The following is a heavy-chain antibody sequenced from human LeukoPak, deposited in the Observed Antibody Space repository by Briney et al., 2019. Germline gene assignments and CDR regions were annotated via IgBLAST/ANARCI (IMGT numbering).Heavy chain of an antibody. Sequence: KPSETLSLTCAVSGYSISSGYYWGWIRQPPGKGLEWIGSIYHSGSTYYNPSLKSRVTISVDTSKNQFSLKLSSVTAADTAVYYCARLGLATAYDYRGQGTLVTVSS. J-gene: IGHJ4*02. D-gene: IGHD5-18*01. V-gene: IGHV4-38-2*01. CDR3: ARLGLATAYDY. CDR1: GYSISSGYY. CDR2: IYHSGST.